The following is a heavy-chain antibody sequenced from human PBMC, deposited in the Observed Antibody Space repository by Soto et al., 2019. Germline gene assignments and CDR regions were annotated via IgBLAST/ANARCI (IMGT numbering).Heavy chain of an antibody. Sequence: SETLSLTCTISGDSINAATYYWAWIRQPPGKGLEWIGSIFQSGNTHYNPSLKSRVTMSIDTSRDQFSLRLTSVTAADTSVYYCARHSAYPRGWLLFDYWGQGAQVTVSS. V-gene: IGHV4-39*01. D-gene: IGHD6-19*01. J-gene: IGHJ4*02. CDR1: GDSINAATYY. CDR3: ARHSAYPRGWLLFDY. CDR2: IFQSGNT.